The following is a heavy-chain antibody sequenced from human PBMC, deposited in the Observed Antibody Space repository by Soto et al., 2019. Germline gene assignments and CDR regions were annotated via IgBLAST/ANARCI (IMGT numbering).Heavy chain of an antibody. J-gene: IGHJ4*02. CDR3: TRGPRTSSTGTGAR. V-gene: IGHV3-23*01. Sequence: GVSLSHPDSVSAFPFSSYAMSWVRPAPGKGLEWVSAISGSGGSTYYADSVKGRFTISRDNSKNTLYLQMRSLRGEDTAVYYCTRGPRTSSTGTGARWGRGALVTFSS. CDR1: AFPFSSYA. D-gene: IGHD1-1*01. CDR2: ISGSGGST.